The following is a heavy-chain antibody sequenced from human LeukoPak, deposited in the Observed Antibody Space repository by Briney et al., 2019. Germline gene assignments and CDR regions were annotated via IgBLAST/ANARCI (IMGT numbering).Heavy chain of an antibody. CDR3: TSPAGPDDDFDI. J-gene: IGHJ3*02. Sequence: ASVKVSCKASGYTFTGYYIHWVRQAPGQGPEWMGWINPKTGGTEYAQNFQDRVTMTRDTSISTAYMELNSLISDDAAVYYCTSPAGPDDDFDIWGQGTMVTVSS. CDR1: GYTFTGYY. V-gene: IGHV1-2*02. CDR2: INPKTGGT.